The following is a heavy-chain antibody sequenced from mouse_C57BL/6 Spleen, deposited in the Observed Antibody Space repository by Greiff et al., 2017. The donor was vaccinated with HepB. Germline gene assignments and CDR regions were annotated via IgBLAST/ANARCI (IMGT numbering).Heavy chain of an antibody. D-gene: IGHD1-1*01. V-gene: IGHV3-6*01. J-gene: IGHJ4*01. CDR2: ISYDGSN. CDR3: AREGFVYYGSSFYAMDY. Sequence: EVKLVESGPGLVKPSQSLSLTCSVPGYSITSGYYWNWIRQFPGNKLEWMGYISYDGSNNYNPSLKNRISITRDTSKNQFFLKLNSVTTEDTATYYCAREGFVYYGSSFYAMDYWGQGTSVTVSS. CDR1: GYSITSGYY.